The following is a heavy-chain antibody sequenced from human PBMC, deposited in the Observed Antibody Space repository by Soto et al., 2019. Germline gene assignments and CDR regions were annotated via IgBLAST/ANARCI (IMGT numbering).Heavy chain of an antibody. CDR2: IYYSGST. Sequence: QVQLQESGPGLVKPSQTLSLTCTVSGGSISSGGYYWSWIRQHPGKGLEWIWYIYYSGSTYYNPSLKSRVTIAVDTSKNQFSLKLSSVTAADTAVYYCATYSSSSRNYFYYWGQGTLVTVSS. J-gene: IGHJ4*02. V-gene: IGHV4-31*03. CDR3: ATYSSSSRNYFYY. D-gene: IGHD6-6*01. CDR1: GGSISSGGYY.